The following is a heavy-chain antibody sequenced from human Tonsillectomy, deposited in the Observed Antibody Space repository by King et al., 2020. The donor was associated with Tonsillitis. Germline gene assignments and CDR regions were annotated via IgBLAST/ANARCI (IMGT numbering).Heavy chain of an antibody. J-gene: IGHJ4*02. CDR1: EFTFSSYN. CDR3: ARDYYASSCYWKGGY. CDR2: ISSSSSTI. V-gene: IGHV3-48*02. D-gene: IGHD3-22*01. Sequence: DVQLVESGGGLVQPGGSLRLSCAASEFTFSSYNMNWVRQAPGKGLEWVSYISSSSSTIYYADSVKGRFTISRDNAKNSLYLQMNSLRDEDTAVYYFARDYYASSCYWKGGYWGQGTLVTVSS.